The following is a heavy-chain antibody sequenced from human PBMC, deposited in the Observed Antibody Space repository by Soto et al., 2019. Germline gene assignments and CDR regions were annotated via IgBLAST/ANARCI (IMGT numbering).Heavy chain of an antibody. CDR1: GYTFTSYA. CDR3: AAGRGYCTGGRCYYWFDP. J-gene: IGHJ5*02. Sequence: ASVKVSCKASGYTFTSYAMHWVRQAPGQRLEWMGWINAGNGNTKYSQKFQGRVTITRDTSASTAYMELSSLRSEDTAVYYCAAGRGYCTGGRCYYWFDPWGQGTLVTVSS. D-gene: IGHD2-15*01. V-gene: IGHV1-3*01. CDR2: INAGNGNT.